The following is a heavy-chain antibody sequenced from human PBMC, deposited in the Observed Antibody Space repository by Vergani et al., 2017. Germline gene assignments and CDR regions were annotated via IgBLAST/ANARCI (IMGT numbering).Heavy chain of an antibody. D-gene: IGHD3-22*01. CDR1: GFTFSSYS. CDR2: ISSSSSYI. J-gene: IGHJ4*02. CDR3: AREVDYYDSSGYYDY. Sequence: EVQLVESGGGLVKPGGSLRLSCAASGFTFSSYSMNWVRQAPGTGLEWVSSISSSSSYIYYADSVKGRFTISRDNAKNSLYLQMNSLRAEDTAVYYCAREVDYYDSSGYYDYWGQGTLVTVSS. V-gene: IGHV3-21*01.